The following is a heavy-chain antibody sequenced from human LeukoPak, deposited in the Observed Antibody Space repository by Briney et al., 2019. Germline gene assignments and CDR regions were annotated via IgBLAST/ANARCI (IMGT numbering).Heavy chain of an antibody. Sequence: ASVKVSCKTSGYTFSDYDIHWIRQAPGQGLERVGWINPNTGNTGHAQKFQGRVTMTRNTSISTAYMELSSLRSEDTAVYYCARKFLGSRGYYFDYWGQGTLVTVSS. CDR2: INPNTGNT. J-gene: IGHJ4*02. CDR1: GYTFSDYD. CDR3: ARKFLGSRGYYFDY. V-gene: IGHV1-8*02. D-gene: IGHD3-10*01.